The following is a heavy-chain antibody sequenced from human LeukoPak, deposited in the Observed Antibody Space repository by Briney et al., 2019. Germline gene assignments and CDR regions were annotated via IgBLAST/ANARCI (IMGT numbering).Heavy chain of an antibody. CDR3: ARLRGWTYGMDV. CDR2: ISSSGSTI. Sequence: GGSLRLSCAASGFTFSSYEMNWVRQAPGKGLEWVSYISSSGSTIYYADSVKGRFTISRDNAKNSPYLQMNSLRAEDTAVYYCARLRGWTYGMDVWGQGTTVTVSS. V-gene: IGHV3-48*03. CDR1: GFTFSSYE. D-gene: IGHD6-19*01. J-gene: IGHJ6*02.